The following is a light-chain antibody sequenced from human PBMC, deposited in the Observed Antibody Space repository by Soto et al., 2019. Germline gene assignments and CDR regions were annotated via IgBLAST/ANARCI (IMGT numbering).Light chain of an antibody. CDR1: QGISNY. V-gene: IGKV1-27*01. J-gene: IGKJ1*01. CDR2: AAS. CDR3: QKYNSAPPT. Sequence: EIQMTQSPSSLSASVGDRVTITCRASQGISNYLAWYQQKPGKVPKVLIYAASTLQSGVPFRFSGSGSGTDFTLTISSLQSEDVATYYCQKYNSAPPTFGQGTKVDIK.